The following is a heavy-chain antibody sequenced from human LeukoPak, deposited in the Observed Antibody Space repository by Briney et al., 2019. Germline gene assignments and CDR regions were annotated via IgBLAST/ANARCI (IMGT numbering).Heavy chain of an antibody. CDR3: ARNNYYYFMDV. J-gene: IGHJ6*03. D-gene: IGHD1/OR15-1a*01. V-gene: IGHV3-53*01. CDR2: IYSAGDT. CDR1: GVIVSGTY. Sequence: GGSLRLSCAASGVIVSGTYMSWVRQAPGKGLEWVSVIYSAGDTFSADSVRGRFTISRDNSKNTVYLQMNSLRAEDTAVYYCARNNYYYFMDVWGKGTTVTVSS.